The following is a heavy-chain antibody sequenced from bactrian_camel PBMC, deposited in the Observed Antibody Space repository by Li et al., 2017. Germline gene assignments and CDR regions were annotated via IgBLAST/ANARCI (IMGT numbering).Heavy chain of an antibody. CDR1: GFRFDDYS. Sequence: HVQLVESGGGSVQPGGSLTLSCTASGFRFDDYSMGWIRQAPGKGLEWVSNIYSDGSGTYYADSVKGRFTISQDNSKNAVYLQMNSLKPEVTAMYYCTATTSVRSLWRPLLVSQYNYWGQGTQVTVS. D-gene: IGHD6*01. J-gene: IGHJ4*01. CDR2: IYSDGSGT. CDR3: TATTSVRSLWRPLLVSQYNY. V-gene: IGHV3S6*01.